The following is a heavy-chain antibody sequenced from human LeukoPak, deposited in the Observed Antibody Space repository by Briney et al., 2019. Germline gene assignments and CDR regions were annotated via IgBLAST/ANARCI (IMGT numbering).Heavy chain of an antibody. CDR3: ESSTSWEGY. Sequence: PGGSLRLSCAASGSTFSRHWMDWVRQAPGKGLEWVANIKEDGSVKQYVDSVKGRFTISRDNAKNSLYLQMNSLRAEDTAVYLAESSTSWEGYWGQGTLVTVSS. J-gene: IGHJ4*02. D-gene: IGHD6-6*01. CDR1: GSTFSRHW. CDR2: IKEDGSVK. V-gene: IGHV3-7*01.